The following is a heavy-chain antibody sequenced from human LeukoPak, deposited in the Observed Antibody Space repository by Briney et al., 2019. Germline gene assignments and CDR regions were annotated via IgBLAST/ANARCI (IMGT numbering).Heavy chain of an antibody. CDR1: GGSISSSSYY. CDR3: ASYQVRRGYVDDKFDY. J-gene: IGHJ4*02. CDR2: IYYSGST. D-gene: IGHD6-25*01. Sequence: PSETLSLTCTVSGGSISSSSYYWGWIRQPPGKGLEWIGSIYYSGSTYYNPSLKSRVTISVDTSKNQFSLKLSSVTAADTAVYYCASYQVRRGYVDDKFDYWGQGTLVTVSS. V-gene: IGHV4-39*07.